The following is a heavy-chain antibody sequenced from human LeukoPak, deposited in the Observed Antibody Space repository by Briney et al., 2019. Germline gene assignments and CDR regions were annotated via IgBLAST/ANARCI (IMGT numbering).Heavy chain of an antibody. CDR2: ISYDGSNK. Sequence: GGSLRLSCAASGFTFSSYAMHWVRQAPGKGLEWVAVISYDGSNKYYADSVKGRFTISRDNSKNTLYLQMNSLRAEDTAVYYCARATGYYDPGDYWGQGTLVTVSS. V-gene: IGHV3-30-3*01. CDR1: GFTFSSYA. D-gene: IGHD3-22*01. CDR3: ARATGYYDPGDY. J-gene: IGHJ4*02.